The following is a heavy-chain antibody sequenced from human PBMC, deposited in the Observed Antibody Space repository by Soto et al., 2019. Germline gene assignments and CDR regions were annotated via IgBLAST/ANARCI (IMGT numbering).Heavy chain of an antibody. CDR2: ISYDGSNK. Sequence: QVQLVESGGGVVQPGRSLRLSCAASGFTFSSYAMHWVRQAPGKGLEWVAVISYDGSNKYYADSVKGRFTISRDNSKNTLYLQMNSLRAEDTAVYYCAKLAVVVYYFDYWGQGTLVTVSS. CDR3: AKLAVVVYYFDY. V-gene: IGHV3-30-3*02. CDR1: GFTFSSYA. J-gene: IGHJ4*02. D-gene: IGHD2-15*01.